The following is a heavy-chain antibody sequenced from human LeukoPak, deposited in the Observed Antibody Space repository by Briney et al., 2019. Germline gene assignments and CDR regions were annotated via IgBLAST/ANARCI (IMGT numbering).Heavy chain of an antibody. CDR3: AKTRASQPNHEIDY. J-gene: IGHJ4*02. CDR1: GFTFSSYA. CDR2: ISGSGGST. V-gene: IGHV3-23*01. Sequence: GGSLRLSCAASGFTFSSYAMSWVRQAPGKGLEWVSAISGSGGSTYYADSVKGRFTISRDNSKNTLYLQINSLRAEDTALYYCAKTRASQPNHEIDYWGQGALVTVSS. D-gene: IGHD5-18*01.